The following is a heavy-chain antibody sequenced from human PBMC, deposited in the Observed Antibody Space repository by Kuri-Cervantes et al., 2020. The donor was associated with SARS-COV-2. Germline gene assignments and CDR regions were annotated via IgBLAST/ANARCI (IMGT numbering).Heavy chain of an antibody. J-gene: IGHJ6*04. Sequence: GSLRLSCTVSGGSISSSSYYWGWILQPPGKGLEWIGSIYYSGSTYYNPSLKSRVTISVDTSKNQFSLKLSSVTAADTAVYYCARPGGFLDVWGKGTTVTVSS. CDR3: ARPGGFLDV. D-gene: IGHD4-23*01. CDR1: GGSISSSSYY. V-gene: IGHV4-39*07. CDR2: IYYSGST.